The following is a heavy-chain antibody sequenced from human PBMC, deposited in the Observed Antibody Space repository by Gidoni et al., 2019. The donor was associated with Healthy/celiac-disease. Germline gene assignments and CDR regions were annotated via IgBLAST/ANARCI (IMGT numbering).Heavy chain of an antibody. CDR1: GGSISRGGYY. CDR2: IYYGGST. D-gene: IGHD5-18*01. V-gene: IGHV4-31*03. Sequence: QVQLQESGPGLVKPSQTLSLTCTVSGGSISRGGYYWSWIRQHPGKGLEWIGYIYYGGSTYYNPSLKSRVTISVDTSKNQFSLKLSSVTAADTAVYYCARDRAFGAMVGGGFDYWGQGTLVTVSS. J-gene: IGHJ4*02. CDR3: ARDRAFGAMVGGGFDY.